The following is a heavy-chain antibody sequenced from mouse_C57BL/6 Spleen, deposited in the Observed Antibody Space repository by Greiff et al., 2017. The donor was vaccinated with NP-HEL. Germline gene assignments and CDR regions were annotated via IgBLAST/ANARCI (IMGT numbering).Heavy chain of an antibody. Sequence: EVQLQQSGPGLVKPSQSLSLTCSVTGYSITSGYYWNWIRQFPGNKLEWMGYISYDGSNNYNPSLKNRISITRDTSKNPFFLKLNSVTTEDTATYYCARGYDYDYAMDYWGQGTSVTVSS. V-gene: IGHV3-6*01. D-gene: IGHD2-4*01. J-gene: IGHJ4*01. CDR2: ISYDGSN. CDR1: GYSITSGYY. CDR3: ARGYDYDYAMDY.